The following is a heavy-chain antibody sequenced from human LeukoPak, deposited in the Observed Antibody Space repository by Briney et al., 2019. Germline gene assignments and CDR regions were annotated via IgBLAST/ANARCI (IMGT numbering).Heavy chain of an antibody. CDR3: ARVFRSGYFDWLSTGYYYYGMDV. V-gene: IGHV1-18*01. D-gene: IGHD3-9*01. CDR1: GYTFTSYG. J-gene: IGHJ6*02. Sequence: ASVTVSCKASGYTFTSYGISWVRQAPGQGLEWMGWISAYNGNTNYAQKLQGRVTMTTDTSTSTAYMELRSLRSDDTAVYYCARVFRSGYFDWLSTGYYYYGMDVWGQGTTVTVSS. CDR2: ISAYNGNT.